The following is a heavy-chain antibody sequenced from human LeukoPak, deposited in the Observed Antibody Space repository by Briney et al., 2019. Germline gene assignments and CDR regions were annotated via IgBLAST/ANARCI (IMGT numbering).Heavy chain of an antibody. V-gene: IGHV6-1*01. CDR1: GDSVSSYRAA. Sequence: SQTLSLTCAISGDSVSSYRAAWNWVRQSPSRGLEWLGRTLYRSTWYNDYAVSVKGRISFNSDTSKNQVSLQLNSVTPEDTAVYYSARETTIIGGVLNPIDYWGQGTLVTVSS. J-gene: IGHJ4*02. CDR2: TLYRSTWYN. CDR3: ARETTIIGGVLNPIDY. D-gene: IGHD3-10*01.